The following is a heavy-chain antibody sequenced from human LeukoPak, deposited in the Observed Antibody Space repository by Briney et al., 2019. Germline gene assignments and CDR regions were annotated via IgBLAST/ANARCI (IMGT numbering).Heavy chain of an antibody. CDR1: GFTFSSYD. V-gene: IGHV3-13*01. D-gene: IGHD4-17*01. CDR3: ARYHGDLDAFDI. J-gene: IGHJ3*02. CDR2: IGTAGDT. Sequence: GGSLRLSCAASGFTFSSYDMHWVRQATGKGLEWVSAIGTAGDTYYPGSVKGRFTISRENAKNSLYLQMNSLRAGDTAVYYCARYHGDLDAFDIWGQGTMVTVSS.